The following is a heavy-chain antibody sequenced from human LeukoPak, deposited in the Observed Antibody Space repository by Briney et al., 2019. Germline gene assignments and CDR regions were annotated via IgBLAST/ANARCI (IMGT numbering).Heavy chain of an antibody. Sequence: GGSLRLSCAASGFTFSSYSMNWVRQAPGKGLEWVSYISSSSSTIYYADSVKGRFTNSRDNSKNTLYLQMNSLRAEDTAVYYCAKDQGDIVVVPAAYMDVWGKGTTVTVSS. CDR3: AKDQGDIVVVPAAYMDV. CDR1: GFTFSSYS. D-gene: IGHD2-2*01. J-gene: IGHJ6*03. CDR2: ISSSSSTI. V-gene: IGHV3-48*01.